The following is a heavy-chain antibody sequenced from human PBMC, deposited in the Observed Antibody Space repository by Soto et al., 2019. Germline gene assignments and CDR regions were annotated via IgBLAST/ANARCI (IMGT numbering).Heavy chain of an antibody. CDR3: AKDRGWLAERYYYGMDV. D-gene: IGHD6-19*01. CDR1: GFTFSSYG. J-gene: IGHJ6*02. Sequence: RLSCAASGFTFSSYGMHWVRQAPGKGLEWVAVISYDGSNKYYADSVKGRFTISRDNSKNTLYLQMNSLRAEDTAVYYCAKDRGWLAERYYYGMDVWGQGTTVTVSS. V-gene: IGHV3-30*18. CDR2: ISYDGSNK.